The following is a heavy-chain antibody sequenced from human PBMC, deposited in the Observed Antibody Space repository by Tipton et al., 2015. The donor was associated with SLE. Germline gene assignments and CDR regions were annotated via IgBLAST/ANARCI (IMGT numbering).Heavy chain of an antibody. J-gene: IGHJ4*02. D-gene: IGHD6-19*01. CDR2: INHSGST. Sequence: TLSLTCTVSGGSISSNSYYWSWIRQPPGQGLEWIGEINHSGSTNYNPSPKSRVTISVDTSKNQFSLKLSSVTAADTAVYYCARDRLRYSSYFDYWGQGTLVTVSS. CDR3: ARDRLRYSSYFDY. V-gene: IGHV4-39*07. CDR1: GGSISSNSYY.